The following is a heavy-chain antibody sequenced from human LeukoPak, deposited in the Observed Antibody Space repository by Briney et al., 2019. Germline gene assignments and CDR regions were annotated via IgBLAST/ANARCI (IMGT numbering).Heavy chain of an antibody. CDR2: IYWDDDK. V-gene: IGHV2-5*02. J-gene: IGHJ5*02. CDR3: AHRPAVYCDFWSGYPGFDP. D-gene: IGHD3-3*01. CDR1: GFSLSTSGVG. Sequence: SGPTLVNPPQTLTLTCTFSGFSLSTSGVGVGWIRQPPGKALEWLVLIYWDDDKRYSPSLRSRLTITKDTSKNQVVLTMTNMDPVDTATYYCAHRPAVYCDFWSGYPGFDPWGQGTLVTVSS.